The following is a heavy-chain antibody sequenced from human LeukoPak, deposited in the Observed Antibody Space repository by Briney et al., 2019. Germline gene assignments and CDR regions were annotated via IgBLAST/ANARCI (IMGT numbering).Heavy chain of an antibody. V-gene: IGHV3-13*01. CDR3: LRDYHGMDV. Sequence: GGSLRLSCAASGFTVSEYDMHWVRQATGKGLEWISAIGIVGDTYYVGSVKGRFTMSRDNASNKVHLQMSSLRDGDTGFYYCLRDYHGMDVWGQGTTVIVSS. J-gene: IGHJ6*02. CDR2: IGIVGDT. D-gene: IGHD3-16*02. CDR1: GFTVSEYD.